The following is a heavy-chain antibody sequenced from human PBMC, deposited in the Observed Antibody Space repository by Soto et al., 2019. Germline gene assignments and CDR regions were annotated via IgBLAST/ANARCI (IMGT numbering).Heavy chain of an antibody. J-gene: IGHJ4*02. CDR1: GYTFTDSF. CDR2: INPNNGRT. V-gene: IGHV1-2*02. CDR3: AREDADRGSFDF. Sequence: GASVKVSCKASGYTFTDSFIHSVRQAPGQGLEWMGWINPNNGRTTLAPNFQGRVTLSRDTSINTAYMHLSRLRSDDTAVYYCAREDADRGSFDFWGQGTLVTVSS.